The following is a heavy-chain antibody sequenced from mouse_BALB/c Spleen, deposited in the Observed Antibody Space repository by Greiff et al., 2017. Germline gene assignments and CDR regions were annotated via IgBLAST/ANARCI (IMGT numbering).Heavy chain of an antibody. CDR1: GYTFTDYV. CDR3: ARKGMDY. V-gene: IGHV1-77*01. CDR2: IYPGSGST. Sequence: QVQLQQSGPELVKPGASVKMSCKASGYTFTDYVISWVKQRTGQGLEWIGEIYPGSGSTYYNQKFKDKATLTADKSSSTAYMQLSSLTSEDSAVYYCARKGMDYWGQGTSVTVSS. J-gene: IGHJ4*01.